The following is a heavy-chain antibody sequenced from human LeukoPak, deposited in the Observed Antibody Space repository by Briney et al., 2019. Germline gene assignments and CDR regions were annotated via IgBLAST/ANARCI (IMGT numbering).Heavy chain of an antibody. CDR1: GGSISTADYY. V-gene: IGHV4-31*03. CDR3: ARKKDDGDYHIDY. D-gene: IGHD4-17*01. Sequence: NPSQTLSLTCTVSGGSISTADYYWSWFRQFPEKGLLEWIGYICYSGTTYYNPSLKSRLTISVDTSKNQFSLRMRSVTVADTAMYFCARKKDDGDYHIDYWGQGTPVTVSS. CDR2: ICYSGTT. J-gene: IGHJ4*02.